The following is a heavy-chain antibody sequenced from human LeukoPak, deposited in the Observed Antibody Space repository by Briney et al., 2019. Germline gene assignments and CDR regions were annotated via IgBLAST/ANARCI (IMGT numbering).Heavy chain of an antibody. CDR1: GGSISSYY. D-gene: IGHD3-9*01. CDR2: IYYSGST. Sequence: PSETLSLTCTDPGGSISSYYWSWIRQPPGKGLEWIGYIYYSGSTNYNASLKSRVTISVDTSKNQFSLKLSSATAADTAVYYCASYGYYDTLTGSYYYFGMDVWGQGTTVTVSS. J-gene: IGHJ6*02. CDR3: ASYGYYDTLTGSYYYFGMDV. V-gene: IGHV4-59*08.